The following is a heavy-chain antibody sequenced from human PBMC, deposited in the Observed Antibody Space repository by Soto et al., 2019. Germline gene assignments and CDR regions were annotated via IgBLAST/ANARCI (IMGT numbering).Heavy chain of an antibody. V-gene: IGHV4-4*07. Sequence: ETLSLTCIVSGVSVTSYTWSWVRQPANKGLEWIGRVFSSVSATYNPSLKSRVSISMDTAENRISLKLDSVTAADAGVYFCARDGMTTGDTWGPGTLVTVSS. CDR3: ARDGMTTGDT. CDR2: VFSSVSA. J-gene: IGHJ4*02. CDR1: GVSVTSYT. D-gene: IGHD2-21*02.